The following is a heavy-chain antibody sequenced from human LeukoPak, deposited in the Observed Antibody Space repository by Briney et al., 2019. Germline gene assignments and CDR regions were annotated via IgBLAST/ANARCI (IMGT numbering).Heavy chain of an antibody. V-gene: IGHV1-69*05. CDR2: IIPIFGTA. CDR3: ARIVEMATTIDY. CDR1: GGTFSSYA. Sequence: ASVKVSCKASGGTFSSYAISWVRQAPGQGLEWMGGIIPIFGTANYAQKLQGRVTMTTDTSTSTAYMELRSLRSDDTAVYYCARIVEMATTIDYWGQGTLVTVSS. J-gene: IGHJ4*02. D-gene: IGHD5-24*01.